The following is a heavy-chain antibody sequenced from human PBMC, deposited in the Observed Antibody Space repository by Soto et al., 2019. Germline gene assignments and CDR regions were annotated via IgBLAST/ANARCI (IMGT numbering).Heavy chain of an antibody. Sequence: SETLSLTCTVSGGSISSYYWSWIRQPPGKGLEWIGYIYYSGSTNYNPSLKSRVTISVDTSKNQFSLKLSSVTAADTAVYYCARRGYYYGSGSHYYYMDVWGKGTTVTVSS. D-gene: IGHD3-10*01. V-gene: IGHV4-59*01. J-gene: IGHJ6*03. CDR3: ARRGYYYGSGSHYYYMDV. CDR1: GGSISSYY. CDR2: IYYSGST.